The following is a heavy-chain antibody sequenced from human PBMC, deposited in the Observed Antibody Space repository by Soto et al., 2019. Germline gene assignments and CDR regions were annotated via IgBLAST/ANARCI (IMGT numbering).Heavy chain of an antibody. CDR3: ARYDFWSGYYSPFTALAPSFDY. Sequence: GELMKVSCKGSGYSITSYLSGWVSQMTGKGLEWMGIIYPGDSDTRYSPSFQGQVTISADKSISTAYLQWSSLKASDTAMYYCARYDFWSGYYSPFTALAPSFDYWGQGTLVTVSS. CDR2: IYPGDSDT. D-gene: IGHD3-3*01. CDR1: GYSITSYL. J-gene: IGHJ4*02. V-gene: IGHV5-51*01.